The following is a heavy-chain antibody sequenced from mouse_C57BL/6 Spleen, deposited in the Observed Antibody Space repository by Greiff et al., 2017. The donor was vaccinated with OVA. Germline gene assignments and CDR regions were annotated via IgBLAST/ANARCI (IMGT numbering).Heavy chain of an antibody. D-gene: IGHD1-1*01. CDR2: IDPYDSYT. CDR3: ARCDYGSSYYFDV. Sequence: QVQLQQPGAELVMPGASVKLSCKASGYTFTSYWMHWVKQRPGQGLEWIGEIDPYDSYTNYNQKFKGKSTLTVDKSSSTAYMQLSSLTSEDSAVYYCARCDYGSSYYFDVWGQGTTLTVSS. V-gene: IGHV1-69*01. J-gene: IGHJ2*01. CDR1: GYTFTSYW.